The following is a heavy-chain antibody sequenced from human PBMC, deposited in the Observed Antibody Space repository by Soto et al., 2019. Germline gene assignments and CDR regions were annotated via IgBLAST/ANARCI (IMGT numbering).Heavy chain of an antibody. CDR2: INDSGSA. J-gene: IGHJ4*02. V-gene: IGHV4-34*01. CDR3: ARRYGSCFDY. Sequence: SETLSLTCAVHGGSFRGYSWTWIRQSPEKGLEWIGQINDSGSAIYTPSFRNRVAISVGTSNNEFFLDLSSMTAADTAVYYCARRYGSCFDYWGQGTLVTVS. D-gene: IGHD5-18*01. CDR1: GGSFRGYS.